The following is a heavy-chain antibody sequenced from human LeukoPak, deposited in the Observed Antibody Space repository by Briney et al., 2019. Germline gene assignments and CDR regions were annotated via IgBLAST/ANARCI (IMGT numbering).Heavy chain of an antibody. CDR3: AREGDSSGYYYEH. CDR2: IYTSGST. V-gene: IGHV4-4*07. D-gene: IGHD3-22*01. J-gene: IGHJ4*02. Sequence: SETLSLTCTVSGGSIRSYYWSWIRQPAGKALEWIGRIYTSGSTNYNPSFKSRVTMSIDTSRNQFSLKLSSVTAADTAVYYCAREGDSSGYYYEHWGQGTLVTVSS. CDR1: GGSIRSYY.